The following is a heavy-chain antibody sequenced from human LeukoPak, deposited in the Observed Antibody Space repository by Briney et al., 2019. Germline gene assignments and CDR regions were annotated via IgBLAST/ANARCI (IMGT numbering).Heavy chain of an antibody. V-gene: IGHV4-34*01. CDR1: GGSSSGYY. J-gene: IGHJ5*02. CDR3: ARSSTSWRNWFDP. Sequence: SETLSLTCAVYGGSSSGYYWSWIRQPPGKGLEWIGEINHSGSTNYNPSLKSRVTISVDTSKNQFSLKLSSVTAADTAVYYCARSSTSWRNWFDPWGQGTLVTVSS. D-gene: IGHD2-2*01. CDR2: INHSGST.